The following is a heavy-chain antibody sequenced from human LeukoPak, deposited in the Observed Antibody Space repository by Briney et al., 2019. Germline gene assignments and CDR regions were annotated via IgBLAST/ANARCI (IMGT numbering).Heavy chain of an antibody. CDR2: INHSGST. CDR3: QRVVTDYYYYYGMDV. D-gene: IGHD3-22*01. V-gene: IGHV4-34*01. CDR1: GGSFSGYY. J-gene: IGHJ6*02. Sequence: SETLSLTCAVYGGSFSGYYWSWIRQPPGKGLEWIGEINHSGSTNYNPSLKSRVTISEDTSKNQFSLKLSSVTAADTAVYYCQRVVTDYYYYYGMDVWGQGTTVTVSS.